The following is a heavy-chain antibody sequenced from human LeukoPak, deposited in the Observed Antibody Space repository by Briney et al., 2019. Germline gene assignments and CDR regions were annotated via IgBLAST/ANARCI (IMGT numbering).Heavy chain of an antibody. CDR2: MNPNSGNT. CDR1: GYTFTSYD. J-gene: IGHJ4*02. D-gene: IGHD3-10*01. V-gene: IGHV1-8*01. CDR3: ARGYYGSGSPDPEIDY. Sequence: ASVKVSCKASGYTFTSYDINWVRQATGQGLEWMGWMNPNSGNTGYAQKFQGRVTMTRNTSISTAYMELSSLRSEDTAVYYCARGYYGSGSPDPEIDYWGQGTLVTVSS.